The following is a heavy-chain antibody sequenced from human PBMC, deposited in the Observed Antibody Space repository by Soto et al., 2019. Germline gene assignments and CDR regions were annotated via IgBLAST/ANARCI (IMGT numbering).Heavy chain of an antibody. Sequence: SVKVSCKASGGTFSSYAISWVRQAPGQGLEWMGGIIPIFGTATYAQKFQGRVTITADESTSTAYMELSSLRSEDTAVYYCSRGLTRITMIVVGFCGMDVWGQGTTVTVSS. CDR3: SRGLTRITMIVVGFCGMDV. CDR2: IIPIFGTA. CDR1: GGTFSSYA. D-gene: IGHD3-22*01. J-gene: IGHJ6*02. V-gene: IGHV1-69*13.